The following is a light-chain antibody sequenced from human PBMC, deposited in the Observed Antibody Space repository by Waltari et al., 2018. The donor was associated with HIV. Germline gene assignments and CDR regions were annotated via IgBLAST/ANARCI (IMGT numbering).Light chain of an antibody. Sequence: QAVLTQPSSLSASPGASASLTCTLRSGINVGTYRIYWYQQKPGSPPQYLLRYKSDSDKQQGSGVRSRFSGSKDDSANAGILLISGLQSEDEADYYCMIWHSSAWVFGGGTKLTVL. CDR3: MIWHSSAWV. J-gene: IGLJ3*02. V-gene: IGLV5-45*02. CDR1: SGINVGTYR. CDR2: YKSDSDK.